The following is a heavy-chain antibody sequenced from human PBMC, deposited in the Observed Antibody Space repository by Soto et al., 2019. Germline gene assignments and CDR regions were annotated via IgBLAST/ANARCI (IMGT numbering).Heavy chain of an antibody. CDR1: GGSISSNY. J-gene: IGHJ4*02. Sequence: SETLSLTXTVSGGSISSNYWTWIRQPPGKGLEWIGYIYYSGSTNYNPSLKSRVTISVDTSKNQFSLKLSSVTAADTAVYNYASGSYHPDNWGQRTLVTVSS. D-gene: IGHD3-10*01. CDR2: IYYSGST. CDR3: ASGSYHPDN. V-gene: IGHV4-59*01.